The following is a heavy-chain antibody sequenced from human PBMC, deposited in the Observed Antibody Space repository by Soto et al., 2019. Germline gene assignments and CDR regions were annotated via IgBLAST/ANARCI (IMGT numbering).Heavy chain of an antibody. CDR1: GFTFSSYG. CDR3: ARDNSSSWSGQTNWFDP. Sequence: QVQLVESGGGVVQPGRSLRLSCAASGFTFSSYGMHWVRQAPGKGLEWVAVIWYDGSNKYYADSVKGRFTISRDNSKNTLYLHMNSLRAEDTAVYYCARDNSSSWSGQTNWFDPWGQGTLVTVSS. V-gene: IGHV3-33*01. D-gene: IGHD6-13*01. CDR2: IWYDGSNK. J-gene: IGHJ5*02.